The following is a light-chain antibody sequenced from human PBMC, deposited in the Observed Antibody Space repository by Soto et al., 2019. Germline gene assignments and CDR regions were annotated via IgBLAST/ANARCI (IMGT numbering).Light chain of an antibody. V-gene: IGKV3-20*01. Sequence: EKVMTQSPATLSVSPGERATLSCRASQSVKSRLAWYQQKPGQAPRLLIYGASSRATGIPDRFSGSASGTDFTLTINRLEPEDFAVYYCQQSGRSLWTFGQGTKVDIK. CDR2: GAS. J-gene: IGKJ1*01. CDR1: QSVKSR. CDR3: QQSGRSLWT.